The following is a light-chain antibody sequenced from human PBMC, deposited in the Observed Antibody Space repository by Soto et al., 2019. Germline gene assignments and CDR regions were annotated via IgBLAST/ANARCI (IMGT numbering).Light chain of an antibody. V-gene: IGKV1-33*01. Sequence: DIQMTQSPSSLSVSVGDRVTITCQASQDINNYLNWYQHKPGKAPKLLIYDASNLETGVPSTFSGSGSGTDFTFTISSLQPEDIATYYCQQYDNFPPTFGQGTKLEIK. CDR1: QDINNY. J-gene: IGKJ2*01. CDR3: QQYDNFPPT. CDR2: DAS.